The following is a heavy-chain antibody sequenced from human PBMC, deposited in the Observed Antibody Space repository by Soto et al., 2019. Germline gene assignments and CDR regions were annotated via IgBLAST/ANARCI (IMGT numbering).Heavy chain of an antibody. CDR1: GFVFSEYV. V-gene: IGHV3-23*01. D-gene: IGHD6-25*01. CDR2: FRGSGGDT. Sequence: GGSLRLSCATSGFVFSEYVINWVRQTPGRGLEWVAGFRGSGGDTFYANSVTGRFVISRDISEHTVYLQMNGLRTEDTAIYYWAKDETGIAATCTLVTPYFQVWGQGTLVTVSS. CDR3: AKDETGIAATCTLVTPYFQV. J-gene: IGHJ4*02.